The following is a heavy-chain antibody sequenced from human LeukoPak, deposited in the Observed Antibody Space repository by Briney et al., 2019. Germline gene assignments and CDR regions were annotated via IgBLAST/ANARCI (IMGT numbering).Heavy chain of an antibody. D-gene: IGHD2-2*01. CDR3: ALMGDQDIVVENY. Sequence: ASVKVSCKASGYTFTGYYMHWVRQAPGQGLEWMGWINPNSGGTNYAQKFQGWVTMTRDTSISTAYMELSRLRSDDTAVYYCALMGDQDIVVENYWGQGTLVTVSS. V-gene: IGHV1-2*04. CDR2: INPNSGGT. CDR1: GYTFTGYY. J-gene: IGHJ4*01.